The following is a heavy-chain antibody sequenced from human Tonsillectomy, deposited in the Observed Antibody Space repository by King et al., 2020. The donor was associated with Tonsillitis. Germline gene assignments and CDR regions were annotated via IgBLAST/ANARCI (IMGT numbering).Heavy chain of an antibody. CDR3: ARRYYYDSTGYYPFDY. V-gene: IGHV5-51*01. J-gene: IGHJ4*02. D-gene: IGHD3-22*01. Sequence: QLVQSGAEVKKPGESLKISCKASGYSFTSYWIVWVRQMPGKGLECMGSIYPGDSETRYSPSFQGQVIISADKSISTAYLQWSSLKASDTAMYYCARRYYYDSTGYYPFDYWGQGTLVTVSS. CDR2: IYPGDSET. CDR1: GYSFTSYW.